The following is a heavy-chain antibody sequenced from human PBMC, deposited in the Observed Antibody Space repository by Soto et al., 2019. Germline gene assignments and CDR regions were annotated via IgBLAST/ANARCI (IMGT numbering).Heavy chain of an antibody. CDR2: ISWNSANI. Sequence: EVQVVESGGGLVQPGRSLRLSCAVSGFNFDDYAMHWVRQASGKGLEWVSGISWNSANIVYADSVKGRFTISRDNAENSLSLLMDNLSTEDTAVYYCAKSPGAYHNYGMDVWGQGTTVTVSS. D-gene: IGHD3-16*01. V-gene: IGHV3-9*01. CDR3: AKSPGAYHNYGMDV. CDR1: GFNFDDYA. J-gene: IGHJ6*02.